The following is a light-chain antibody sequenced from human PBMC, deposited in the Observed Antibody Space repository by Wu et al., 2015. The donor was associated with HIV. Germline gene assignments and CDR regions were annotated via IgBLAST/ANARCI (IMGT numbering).Light chain of an antibody. Sequence: EIVLTQSPGTLSLTPGERATLSCRASQSVSSSYLAWYQQKPGQAPRLLIYGASSRAAGIPDRFRGSGSGTDFTLTVNRLEPEDFAVYYCQQYGSSPYSFGQGTKVEIK. CDR1: QSVSSSY. CDR2: GAS. CDR3: QQYGSSPYS. V-gene: IGKV3-20*01. J-gene: IGKJ2*03.